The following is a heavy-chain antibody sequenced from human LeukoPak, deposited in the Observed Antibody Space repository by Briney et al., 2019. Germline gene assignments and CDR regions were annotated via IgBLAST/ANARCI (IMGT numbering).Heavy chain of an antibody. D-gene: IGHD1-26*01. CDR2: IYHSGST. CDR3: ARKVGATPGLGDFDI. V-gene: IGHV4-4*02. J-gene: IGHJ3*02. CDR1: GGSISSSNW. Sequence: SETLSLTCAVSGGSISSSNWWSWVRQPPGKGLEWIGEIYHSGSTNYNPSLKSRVTMSVDTSKNQFSLKLSSVTAVDTAVYYCARKVGATPGLGDFDIWGQGTMVTVSS.